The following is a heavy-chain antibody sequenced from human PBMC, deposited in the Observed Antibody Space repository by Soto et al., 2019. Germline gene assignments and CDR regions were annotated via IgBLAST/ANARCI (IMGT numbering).Heavy chain of an antibody. CDR2: ISGSGGST. D-gene: IGHD6-19*01. CDR3: AKSQWLVLNMDV. CDR1: GFTFSSYA. J-gene: IGHJ6*02. V-gene: IGHV3-23*01. Sequence: EVQLLESGGGLVQPGGSLRLSCAASGFTFSSYAMSWVRQAPGKGLEWVSAISGSGGSTYYADSVKGRFTISRDNSKNTLYLQLNSLRDEDTAVYYCAKSQWLVLNMDVWGQGTTVTVSS.